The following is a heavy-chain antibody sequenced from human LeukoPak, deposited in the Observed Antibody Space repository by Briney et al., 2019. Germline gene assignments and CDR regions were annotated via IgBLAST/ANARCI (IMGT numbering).Heavy chain of an antibody. V-gene: IGHV3-11*04. J-gene: IGHJ4*02. D-gene: IGHD5-18*01. CDR3: ATVMIQLPNY. CDR1: GFTFSDYY. Sequence: GGSLRLSCAASGFTFSDYYMSWIRQAPGEGLEWVSYISSSGSTIYYADSVKARFTISRDNAKNSLYLQMNSLRAEDTAVYYCATVMIQLPNYWGQGTLVTVSS. CDR2: ISSSGSTI.